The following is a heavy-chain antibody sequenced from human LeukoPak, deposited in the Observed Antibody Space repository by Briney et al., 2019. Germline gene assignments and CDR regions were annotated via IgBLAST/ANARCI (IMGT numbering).Heavy chain of an antibody. Sequence: VASVKVSCKASGYTFTVHYIHWVRQAPGQGPEWMGWINPNSGDANYPQKFQGRVTMTRDTSISTAYMEMSSLRSDDTAVYYCARDKGSGYLPFDFWGQGILVTVSS. CDR1: GYTFTVHY. V-gene: IGHV1-2*02. CDR2: INPNSGDA. D-gene: IGHD5-18*01. J-gene: IGHJ4*02. CDR3: ARDKGSGYLPFDF.